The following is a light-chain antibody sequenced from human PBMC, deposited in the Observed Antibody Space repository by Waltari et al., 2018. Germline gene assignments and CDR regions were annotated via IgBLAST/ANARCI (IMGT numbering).Light chain of an antibody. J-gene: IGLJ2*01. CDR3: QLWDSSPV. CDR1: NIGSKR. V-gene: IGLV3-21*02. CDR2: DDS. Sequence: SYVLTQPPSVSVAPGQTARISCVGNNIGSKRLNWYQQKAGQAPVLVVYDDSARPSGIPERFSGSNSGNTATLTISRVEAGDEADYSCQLWDSSPVFGGGTKLTVL.